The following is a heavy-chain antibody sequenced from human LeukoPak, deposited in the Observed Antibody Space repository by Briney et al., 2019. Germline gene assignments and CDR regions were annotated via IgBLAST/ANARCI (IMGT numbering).Heavy chain of an antibody. Sequence: GGSLRLSCAASGFTFSSYSMNWVRQAPGKGLEWVSSISSSSSNIYYADSVKGRFTISRDNAKNSLYLQMNSLRVEDTAVYYCARDSDLHCSGGSCTNFDYWGHGTLVTVSS. CDR2: ISSSSSNI. D-gene: IGHD2-15*01. V-gene: IGHV3-21*01. CDR3: ARDSDLHCSGGSCTNFDY. CDR1: GFTFSSYS. J-gene: IGHJ4*01.